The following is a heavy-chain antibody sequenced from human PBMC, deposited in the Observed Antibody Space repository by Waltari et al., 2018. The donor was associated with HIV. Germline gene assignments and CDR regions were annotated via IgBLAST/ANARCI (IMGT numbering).Heavy chain of an antibody. V-gene: IGHV2-70*04. Sequence: QVTLKESGPAVVKPTQTLTVTCTFSGFSFISGRSRVAWIRQPPGKALEWLARIDWDDDKFYSTHLKTRLTITKDTSKNEVVLTVTNMDPADTATYYCARMAYCGGDCLYFDYWGQGALVTVSS. D-gene: IGHD2-21*02. J-gene: IGHJ4*02. CDR1: GFSFISGRSR. CDR2: IDWDDDK. CDR3: ARMAYCGGDCLYFDY.